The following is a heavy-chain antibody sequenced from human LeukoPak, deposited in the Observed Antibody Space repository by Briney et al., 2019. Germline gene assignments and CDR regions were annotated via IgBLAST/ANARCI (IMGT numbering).Heavy chain of an antibody. J-gene: IGHJ4*02. D-gene: IGHD3-10*01. CDR1: GYTFTGYY. CDR2: INPNRGGT. Sequence: ASVKVSCKASGYTFTGYYMHWVRQAPGQGLEWMGWINPNRGGTNYAQKFQGRVTMTRDTSISTAYIELSRLRSDDTDVYYCARVPNLDRRYYYGSGTEPYFDYWGQGTLVTVSS. CDR3: ARVPNLDRRYYYGSGTEPYFDY. V-gene: IGHV1-2*02.